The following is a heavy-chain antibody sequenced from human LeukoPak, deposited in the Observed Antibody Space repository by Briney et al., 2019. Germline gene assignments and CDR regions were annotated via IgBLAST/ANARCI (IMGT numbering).Heavy chain of an antibody. CDR1: GFTFSRYG. V-gene: IGHV3-23*01. CDR3: AKEGHYYDSSGYYPL. D-gene: IGHD3-22*01. Sequence: GGSLRLSCAASGFTFSRYGIHWVRQAPGKGLEWVSAISGSGGSTYYADSVKGRFTISRDNSKNTLYLQMNSLRAEDTAVYYCAKEGHYYDSSGYYPLGGQETLVTVSS. CDR2: ISGSGGST. J-gene: IGHJ1*01.